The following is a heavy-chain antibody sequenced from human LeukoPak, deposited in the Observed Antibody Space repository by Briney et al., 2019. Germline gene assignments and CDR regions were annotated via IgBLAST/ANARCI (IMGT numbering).Heavy chain of an antibody. J-gene: IGHJ4*02. CDR3: ARDGSWGWAQYDH. D-gene: IGHD5-24*01. CDR1: GFTFSSYA. CDR2: ITYNGDDR. Sequence: GGSLRLSCAVSGFTFSSYAMGWVRQAPGKGLEWVAGITYNGDDRNYADSVKGRFTISRDNSKSTLNLQMNSLRAEDTALYYCARDGSWGWAQYDHWGQGILVTVSS. V-gene: IGHV3-23*01.